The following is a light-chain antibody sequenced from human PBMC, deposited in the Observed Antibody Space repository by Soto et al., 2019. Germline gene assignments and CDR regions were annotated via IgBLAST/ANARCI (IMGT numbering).Light chain of an antibody. CDR3: SSYTSSSTLDV. J-gene: IGLJ1*01. CDR2: EVT. CDR1: SSDVGGYNS. Sequence: QSVLTQPASVSGSPGQSITISCTGTSSDVGGYNSVCWYKQHPGKAPQLMIYEVTNRPSGVSDRFSGSKSGNTASLTISGLQAEDEADYYCSSYTSSSTLDVFGTGTKLTVL. V-gene: IGLV2-14*01.